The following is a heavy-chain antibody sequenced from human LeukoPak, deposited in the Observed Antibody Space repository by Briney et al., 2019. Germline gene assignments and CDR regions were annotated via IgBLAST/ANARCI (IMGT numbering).Heavy chain of an antibody. D-gene: IGHD2-21*01. V-gene: IGHV3-23*01. J-gene: IGHJ4*02. CDR1: EFTFRSHA. CDR2: IYENGGTT. Sequence: GGSLRLSCVGSEFTFRSHAMSWVRQAPEKGLEFVSGIYENGGTTYYADSVKGRFSISRDNSKSTLYLQMDSLRGEDTAVYYCAKDFRIGYSAHFDYWGQGDLVTVSS. CDR3: AKDFRIGYSAHFDY.